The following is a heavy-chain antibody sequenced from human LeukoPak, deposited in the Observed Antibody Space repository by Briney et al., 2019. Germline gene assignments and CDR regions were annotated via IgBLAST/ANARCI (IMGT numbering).Heavy chain of an antibody. CDR3: ARDTETYSTSGIMEY. CDR2: IWYDGSDK. V-gene: IGHV3-33*08. Sequence: GRSLRLSCAASGFTFSSYGMHWVRQAPGKGLEWVAVIWYDGSDKNYSDSVKGRFSISRDNSQNTLYLQMNSLRPEDTAVYYCARDTETYSTSGIMEYWGQGTLVTVSS. CDR1: GFTFSSYG. J-gene: IGHJ4*02. D-gene: IGHD6-6*01.